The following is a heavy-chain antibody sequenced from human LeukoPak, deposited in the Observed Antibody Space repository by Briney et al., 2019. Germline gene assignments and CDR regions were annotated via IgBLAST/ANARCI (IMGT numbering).Heavy chain of an antibody. D-gene: IGHD3-22*01. J-gene: IGHJ3*01. Sequence: GGSLRLSCAASGFTFTNYWMSWIRQASGKGLEWVANIKQDGSEKYYVDSVKGRLTISRDNAKNSLYLQMNSLRAEDTAVYYCARDVRSGYYQSVWGQGTMVTVSS. CDR2: IKQDGSEK. CDR1: GFTFTNYW. V-gene: IGHV3-7*03. CDR3: ARDVRSGYYQSV.